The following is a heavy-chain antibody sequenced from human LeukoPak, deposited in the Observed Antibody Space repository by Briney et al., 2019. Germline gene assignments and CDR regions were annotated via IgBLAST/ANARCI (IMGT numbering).Heavy chain of an antibody. CDR3: ARRRYYGSGTYFEYYFDY. V-gene: IGHV5-51*01. Sequence: GESLKISCKGSGYSFTSYWIGWVRQMPGKGLEWMGIIYPGDSDTRYSPSFQGQVTISADKSINTAYLQWSSLRASDTAMYYCARRRYYGSGTYFEYYFDYWGQGTLVTVSS. J-gene: IGHJ4*02. CDR1: GYSFTSYW. D-gene: IGHD3-10*01. CDR2: IYPGDSDT.